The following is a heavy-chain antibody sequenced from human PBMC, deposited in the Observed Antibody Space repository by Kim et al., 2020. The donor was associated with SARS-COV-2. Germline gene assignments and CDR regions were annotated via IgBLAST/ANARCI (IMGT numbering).Heavy chain of an antibody. CDR2: IYSGGSST. J-gene: IGHJ4*02. Sequence: GGSLRLSCAASGFTFSSYAMSWVRQAPGKGLEWVSVIYSGGSSTYYADSVKGRFTISRDNSKNTLYLQMNSLRAEDTAVYYCAKGVSGDYGYYFDYWGQGTLVTVSS. V-gene: IGHV3-23*03. CDR3: AKGVSGDYGYYFDY. D-gene: IGHD4-17*01. CDR1: GFTFSSYA.